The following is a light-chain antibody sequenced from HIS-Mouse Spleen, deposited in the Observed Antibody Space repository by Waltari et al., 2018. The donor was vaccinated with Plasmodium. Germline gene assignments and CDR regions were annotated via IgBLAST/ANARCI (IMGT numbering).Light chain of an antibody. J-gene: IGKJ2*01. CDR1: QSVLYSSNNKNY. CDR2: WAS. Sequence: DIVMTQSPDSLAVSLGERATINCKSSQSVLYSSNNKNYLAWYQQKPGQPPKLLIYWASTRESGVPDRFSGSGSVTDFTLTISSLQAEDVAVYYCQQNYSTPPYTFGQGTKLEIK. V-gene: IGKV4-1*01. CDR3: QQNYSTPPYT.